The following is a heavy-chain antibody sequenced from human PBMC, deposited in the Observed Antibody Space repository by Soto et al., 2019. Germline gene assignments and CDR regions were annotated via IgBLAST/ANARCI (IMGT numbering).Heavy chain of an antibody. Sequence: ASVKVSCKASGYTFTSYGISWVRQAPGQGLEWMGWISAYNGNTNYAQKLQGRVTMTTDTSTSTAYMELRSLRSDDTAVYYCARVPGEGDYGVGYYDILTGYPTLGYWGQGTLVTVSS. CDR1: GYTFTSYG. CDR2: ISAYNGNT. V-gene: IGHV1-18*01. D-gene: IGHD3-9*01. J-gene: IGHJ4*02. CDR3: ARVPGEGDYGVGYYDILTGYPTLGY.